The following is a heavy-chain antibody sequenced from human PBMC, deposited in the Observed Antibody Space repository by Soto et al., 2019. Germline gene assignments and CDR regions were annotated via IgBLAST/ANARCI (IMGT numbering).Heavy chain of an antibody. CDR3: ARGRIYREAVFGVAIERGGWFDP. J-gene: IGHJ5*02. Sequence: PGGSLRLSCVTSGFTFSDYTMSWVRQAPGKGLVWLSYIYSSGSPIYYADSVKGRFTISRDNDKSILYLQMSSLRDEDTAVYYCARGRIYREAVFGVAIERGGWFDPWGQGTLVTVSS. V-gene: IGHV3-48*02. CDR2: IYSSGSPI. CDR1: GFTFSDYT. D-gene: IGHD3-3*01.